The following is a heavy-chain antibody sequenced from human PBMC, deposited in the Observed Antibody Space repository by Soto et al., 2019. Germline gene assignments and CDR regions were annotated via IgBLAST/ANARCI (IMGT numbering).Heavy chain of an antibody. CDR1: GFTFSSYG. D-gene: IGHD6-19*01. CDR3: AKDQRYSSSYYYYYYGMDV. J-gene: IGHJ6*02. CDR2: ISYDGSNK. V-gene: IGHV3-30*18. Sequence: GGSLRLSCAASGFTFSSYGMHWVGQAPGKGLEWVAVISYDGSNKYYADSVKGRFTISRDNSKNTLYLQMNSLRAEDTAVYYCAKDQRYSSSYYYYYYGMDVWGQGTTVTVSS.